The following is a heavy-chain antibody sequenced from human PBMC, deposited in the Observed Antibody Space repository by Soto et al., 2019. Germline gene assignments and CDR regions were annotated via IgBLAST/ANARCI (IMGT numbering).Heavy chain of an antibody. J-gene: IGHJ4*02. Sequence: SVKVSCKASGFTFTSSAVQWVRQARGQRLEWIGWIVVGSGNTNYAQKFQERVTITRDMSTSTAYMELSSLRSEDTAVYYCAADARFGGYFDYWGQGTLVTVSS. CDR1: GFTFTSSA. CDR3: AADARFGGYFDY. V-gene: IGHV1-58*01. CDR2: IVVGSGNT. D-gene: IGHD3-10*01.